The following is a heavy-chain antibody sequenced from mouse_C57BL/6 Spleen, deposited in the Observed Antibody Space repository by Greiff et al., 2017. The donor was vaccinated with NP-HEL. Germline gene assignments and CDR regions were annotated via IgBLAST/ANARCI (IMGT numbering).Heavy chain of an antibody. CDR1: GYTFTDYE. CDR2: IDPETGGT. CDR3: PSRDGNYYGVAY. Sequence: VQLQQSGAELVRPGASVTLSCKASGYTFTDYEMHWVKQTPVHGLEWIGAIDPETGGTAYNQKFKGKAILTADKSSSTAYMELRSLTSKDSAAYNCPSRDGNYYGVAYWGQGTLVTVAA. V-gene: IGHV1-15*01. J-gene: IGHJ3*01. D-gene: IGHD2-1*01.